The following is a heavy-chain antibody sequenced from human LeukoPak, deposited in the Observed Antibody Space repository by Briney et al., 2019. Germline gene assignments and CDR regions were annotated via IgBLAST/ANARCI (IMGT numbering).Heavy chain of an antibody. J-gene: IGHJ6*03. V-gene: IGHV4-34*01. CDR2: INHSGST. CDR1: GGSFSGYY. Sequence: SETLSLTCAVSGGSFSGYYWSWLRQPPGKGLEWIGEINHSGSTNYNPSLKSRVTISVDTSKNQFSLKLSSVTAADTAVYYCARGRSYDFWSGYSHPKYYYYYYYMTSGAKGPRSPSP. CDR3: ARGRSYDFWSGYSHPKYYYYYYYMTS. D-gene: IGHD3-3*01.